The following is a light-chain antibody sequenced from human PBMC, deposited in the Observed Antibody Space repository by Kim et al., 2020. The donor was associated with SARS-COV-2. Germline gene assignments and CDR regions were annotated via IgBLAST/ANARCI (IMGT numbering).Light chain of an antibody. Sequence: SSELTQDPAVSVALGQTVRITCQGDSLRTYYASWYQQKPGQAPVLVIYDKNNRPSGIPDRFSGSSSGNTASLTITGAQAEDEADYYCNSRDSSGNQWVF. J-gene: IGLJ3*02. CDR1: SLRTYY. V-gene: IGLV3-19*01. CDR3: NSRDSSGNQWV. CDR2: DKN.